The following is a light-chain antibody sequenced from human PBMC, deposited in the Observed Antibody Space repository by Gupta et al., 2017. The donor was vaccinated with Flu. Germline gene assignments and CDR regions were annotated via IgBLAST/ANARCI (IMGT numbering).Light chain of an antibody. V-gene: IGLV4-60*03. CDR3: ETWGTDAGV. CDR2: IESSGRY. J-gene: IGLJ1*01. Sequence: QHVVTQSSSASASLGSSATLTCTLNIGRSDYIIAWHQQQPGKAPRFLMKIESSGRYKRGSGVPARFSGSSSGADRYLIISNVQSEDEADYYCETWGTDAGVFGTGTQVTVL. CDR1: IGRSDYI.